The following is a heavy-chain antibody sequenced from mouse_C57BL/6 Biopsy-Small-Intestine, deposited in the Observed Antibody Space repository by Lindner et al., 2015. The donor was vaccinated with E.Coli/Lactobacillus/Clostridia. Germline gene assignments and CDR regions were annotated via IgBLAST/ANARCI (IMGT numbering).Heavy chain of an antibody. D-gene: IGHD6-1*01. CDR1: GYIFPNYV. J-gene: IGHJ4*01. Sequence: VKVSCKASGYIFPNYVINWVRQAPGQGLEWVGWIDPATGSRRFAQGFTGRVVLSSDMSVSTAFLEITTLKAEDSGVYFCARAPGGRPQFLGYWFYPWGQGTLVTVSS. CDR3: ARAPGGRPQFLGYWFYP. V-gene: IGHV9-1*02. CDR2: IDPATGSR.